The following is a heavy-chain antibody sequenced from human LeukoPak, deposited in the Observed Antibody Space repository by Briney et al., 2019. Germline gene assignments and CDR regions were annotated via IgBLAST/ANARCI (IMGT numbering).Heavy chain of an antibody. CDR3: ARDWSRPLRYFDWEWYYGMDV. CDR2: MNPNSGNT. Sequence: ASVKVSCKASGYTFTSYDINWVRQAPGQGLEWMGWMNPNSGNTGYAQKLQGRVTMTTDTSTSTAYMELRSLRSDDTAVYYCARDWSRPLRYFDWEWYYGMDVWGQGTTVTVSS. CDR1: GYTFTSYD. J-gene: IGHJ6*02. V-gene: IGHV1-8*01. D-gene: IGHD3-9*01.